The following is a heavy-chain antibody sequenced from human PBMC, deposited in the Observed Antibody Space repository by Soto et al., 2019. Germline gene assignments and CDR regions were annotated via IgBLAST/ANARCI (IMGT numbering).Heavy chain of an antibody. J-gene: IGHJ5*01. V-gene: IGHV4-59*01. CDR3: TRGPYYCGSCICAYSWFRS. CDR1: DDPIHNSY. D-gene: IGHD3-10*01. CDR2: IYHSGNT. Sequence: SNTLSLTCTVSDDPIHNSYWNWVRRPPGGGLEWIGNIYHSGNTNYNPSLKSRVTLSIDMSRNQFSLNLASVTAADAAVYYCTRGPYYCGSCICAYSWFRS.